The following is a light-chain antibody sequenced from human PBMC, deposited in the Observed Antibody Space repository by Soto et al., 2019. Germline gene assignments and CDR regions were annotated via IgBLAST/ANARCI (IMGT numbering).Light chain of an antibody. V-gene: IGKV3-15*01. Sequence: EIVMTQSPATLSVSPGERATLSCRASQSVTNNLAWYQQKPGQAPRLLIYAASTRATGIPARFSGSGSGTEFTLTISSLQSEDFAVYYCQQYNNWPGTFGQGTKVDIK. CDR1: QSVTNN. CDR2: AAS. CDR3: QQYNNWPGT. J-gene: IGKJ1*01.